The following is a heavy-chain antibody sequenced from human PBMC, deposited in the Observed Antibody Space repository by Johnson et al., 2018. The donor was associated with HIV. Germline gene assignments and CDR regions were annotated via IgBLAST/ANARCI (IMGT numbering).Heavy chain of an antibody. CDR3: ARGGAYCGGDCNAFDI. Sequence: VQLVESGRGVVRPGGSLRLSCAASGFTFDDYGMSWVRPAPGKGLEWVSRIVSDVSSAIYTDSVTGRFTLSRDNTKNTVYLQMNRLRAEDTAVYYCARGGAYCGGDCNAFDIWGQGTMVTVSS. V-gene: IGHV3-20*04. J-gene: IGHJ3*02. D-gene: IGHD2-21*02. CDR2: IVSDVSSA. CDR1: GFTFDDYG.